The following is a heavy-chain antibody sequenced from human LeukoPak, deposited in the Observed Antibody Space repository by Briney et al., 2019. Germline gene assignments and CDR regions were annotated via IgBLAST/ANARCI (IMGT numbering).Heavy chain of an antibody. CDR1: GFTLSSYA. D-gene: IGHD1-14*01. CDR2: ISVSGNT. Sequence: GGSLRLSCAASGFTLSSYAMSWVRQGPGKGLEWVSAISVSGNTYHADSVKGRFTISRDSYKNTLYLQMNSLRAEDTAVYYCARDLSPWESRNPDAFDIWGQGTTVTVSS. V-gene: IGHV3-23*01. CDR3: ARDLSPWESRNPDAFDI. J-gene: IGHJ3*02.